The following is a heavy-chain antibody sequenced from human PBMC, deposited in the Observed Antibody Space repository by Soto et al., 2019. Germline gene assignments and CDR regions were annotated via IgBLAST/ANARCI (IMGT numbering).Heavy chain of an antibody. CDR3: ARVYAYGSGSYLDY. V-gene: IGHV1-2*02. CDR2: LNPNSGGT. J-gene: IGHJ4*02. CDR1: GYTFTGYF. D-gene: IGHD3-10*01. Sequence: QVQLVQSGAEVKKPGASVKVSCKASGYTFTGYFIHWVRQAPGQGLEWMGWLNPNSGGTNSAQDFQGRVTMTRDTSSRTAYMELSSLTSDDTALYYCARVYAYGSGSYLDYWGQGTLVTVSS.